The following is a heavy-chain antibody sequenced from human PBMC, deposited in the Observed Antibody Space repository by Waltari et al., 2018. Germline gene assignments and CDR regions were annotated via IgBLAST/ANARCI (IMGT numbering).Heavy chain of an antibody. J-gene: IGHJ4*02. V-gene: IGHV3-30*18. CDR1: GFHFRNDG. CDR2: ISNDGSKK. Sequence: QVHLVESGGGVVQQGRSLRRSCAASGFHFRNDGIHWVRQAPGKGLEWVAIISNDGSKKYYVDSVKGRFTISRDNSKSTLYLQMNSLRAQDTAVYYCAKDDTTIFGVGIDNWGQGTLVTVSS. D-gene: IGHD3-3*01. CDR3: AKDDTTIFGVGIDN.